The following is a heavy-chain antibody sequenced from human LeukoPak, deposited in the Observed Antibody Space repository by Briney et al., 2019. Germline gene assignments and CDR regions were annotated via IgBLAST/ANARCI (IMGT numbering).Heavy chain of an antibody. D-gene: IGHD5-12*01. Sequence: GGSLRLSCAASGFTFSNYSTNWVRQAPGKGLEWVSSISSSSSYIYYADSMKGRFTISRDNAKNSLYLQMSSLRAEDTAVYYCARDASGYSGYNEYYFDYWGQGTLVTVSS. J-gene: IGHJ4*02. CDR1: GFTFSNYS. V-gene: IGHV3-21*01. CDR3: ARDASGYSGYNEYYFDY. CDR2: ISSSSSYI.